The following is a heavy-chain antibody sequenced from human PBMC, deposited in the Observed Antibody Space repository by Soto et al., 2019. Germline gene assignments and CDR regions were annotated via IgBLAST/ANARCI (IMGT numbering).Heavy chain of an antibody. D-gene: IGHD6-19*01. J-gene: IGHJ5*02. CDR2: ISGSGGST. Sequence: PGGSLRLSCAASGFTFSSYAMSWVRQAPGKGLEWVSAISGSGGSTYYADSVKGRFTISRDNSKNTLYLQMNSLRAEDTAVYYCAKDKFRPLSTSRWLKSSGWPKNNWFDPWGQGTLVTVSS. V-gene: IGHV3-23*01. CDR1: GFTFSSYA. CDR3: AKDKFRPLSTSRWLKSSGWPKNNWFDP.